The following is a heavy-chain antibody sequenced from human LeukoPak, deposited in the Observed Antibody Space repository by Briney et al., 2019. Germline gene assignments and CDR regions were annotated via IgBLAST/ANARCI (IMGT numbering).Heavy chain of an antibody. CDR1: GFTVSSNY. CDR3: ARGYSGSYHDY. D-gene: IGHD1-26*01. Sequence: GGSLRLSCAASGFTVSSNYMSWVRQAPGKGLEWVSYISSSSSTIYYADSVKGRFTISRDNAKNSLYLQMNSLRAEDTAVYYCARGYSGSYHDYWGQGTLVTVSS. V-gene: IGHV3-48*01. J-gene: IGHJ4*02. CDR2: ISSSSSTI.